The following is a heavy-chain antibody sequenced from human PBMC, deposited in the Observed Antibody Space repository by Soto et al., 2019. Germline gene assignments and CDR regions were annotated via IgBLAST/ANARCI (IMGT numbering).Heavy chain of an antibody. J-gene: IGHJ2*01. D-gene: IGHD3-9*01. V-gene: IGHV1-46*01. CDR3: ARVGIVFFQSEDGIRYYLPVTAFLLNRSSDL. Sequence: LEWMGIINPSGGSTSYAQKFQGRVTMTRDTSTSTVYMELSSLRSEDTAVYYCARVGIVFFQSEDGIRYYLPVTAFLLNRSSDL. CDR2: INPSGGST.